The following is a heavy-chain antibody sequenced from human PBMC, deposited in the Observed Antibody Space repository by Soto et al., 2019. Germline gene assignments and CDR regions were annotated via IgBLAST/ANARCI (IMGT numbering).Heavy chain of an antibody. J-gene: IGHJ4*02. CDR2: ISYDGSNK. V-gene: IGHV3-30-3*01. Sequence: GGSLRLSCAASGFTFSSYAMHWVRQAPGKGLEWVAVISYDGSNKYYADSVKGRFTISRDNSKNTLYLQMNSLRAEDTAVYYCARMYYDILTGYLNYFDYWGQGTLVTVSS. CDR3: ARMYYDILTGYLNYFDY. D-gene: IGHD3-9*01. CDR1: GFTFSSYA.